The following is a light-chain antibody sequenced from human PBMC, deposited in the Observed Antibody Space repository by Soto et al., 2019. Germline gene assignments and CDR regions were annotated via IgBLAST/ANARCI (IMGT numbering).Light chain of an antibody. CDR2: KVS. Sequence: DIQMTQFPSTLSASVGDRVTITCRASQSINSWLAWYQQKPGKAPKLLIYKVSSLKTGAPSRFSGSGSGTEYTLTISSLQPDDFATYYCQQYNSYSTFGQGTKVEIK. J-gene: IGKJ1*01. V-gene: IGKV1-5*03. CDR3: QQYNSYST. CDR1: QSINSW.